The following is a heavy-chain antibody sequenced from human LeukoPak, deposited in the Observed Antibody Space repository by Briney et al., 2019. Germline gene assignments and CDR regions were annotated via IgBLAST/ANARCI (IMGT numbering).Heavy chain of an antibody. Sequence: AGESLRISCKGSGYTFTSYLISWVRQKPGKGLEWMGRIDPSDSYTNYSPSFQGHVTISADKSISTAYLQWSSLKASDTAIYYCARHRDTIPADYYYGMDVWGQGTTVTVSS. D-gene: IGHD5-18*01. CDR2: IDPSDSYT. CDR1: GYTFTSYL. V-gene: IGHV5-10-1*01. CDR3: ARHRDTIPADYYYGMDV. J-gene: IGHJ6*02.